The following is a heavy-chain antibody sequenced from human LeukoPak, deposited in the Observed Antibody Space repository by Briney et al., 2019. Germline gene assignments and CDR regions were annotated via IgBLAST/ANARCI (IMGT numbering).Heavy chain of an antibody. V-gene: IGHV5-51*01. D-gene: IGHD3-22*01. Sequence: GESLKISRKASGFSFTSNWIGWVRQMPGKGLEWMGIIYPADSDTRYSPSFQGQVTISADTSINTAYLQWTSLKASDTAMYYCARDLDSRFDSWGQGTLVTVSS. J-gene: IGHJ4*02. CDR2: IYPADSDT. CDR3: ARDLDSRFDS. CDR1: GFSFTSNW.